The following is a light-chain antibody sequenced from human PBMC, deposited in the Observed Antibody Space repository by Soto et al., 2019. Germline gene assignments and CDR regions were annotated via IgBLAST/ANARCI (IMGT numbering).Light chain of an antibody. J-gene: IGKJ1*01. CDR3: QQYGVSPWT. V-gene: IGKV3-20*01. CDR2: GAS. Sequence: DIVLTQSPGTLSLSPGDRATLSCRTSQSVSSHHLAWYQQKPGQAPRLLIHGASIRFTGIPDRFSGSGSATEFALTISRLEPEDCAVYYCQQYGVSPWTFGQGTKVEV. CDR1: QSVSSHH.